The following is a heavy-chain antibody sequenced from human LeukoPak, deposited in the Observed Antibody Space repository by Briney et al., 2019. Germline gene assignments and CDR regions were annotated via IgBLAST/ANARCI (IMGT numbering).Heavy chain of an antibody. Sequence: GGSLRLSCAVSGFTFSNYGMHWVCQAPGKGLEWVAVIWYDGSNKYYADSVKGRFTISRDNSKNTLYLQMNSLRAEDTAEYYCAKRGSAWDLDFWGQGILVTVFS. D-gene: IGHD6-6*01. CDR1: GFTFSNYG. V-gene: IGHV3-33*06. CDR2: IWYDGSNK. J-gene: IGHJ4*02. CDR3: AKRGSAWDLDF.